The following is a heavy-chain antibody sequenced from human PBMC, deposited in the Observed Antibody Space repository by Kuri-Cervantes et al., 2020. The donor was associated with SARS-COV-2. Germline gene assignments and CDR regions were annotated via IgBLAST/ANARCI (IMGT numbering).Heavy chain of an antibody. J-gene: IGHJ4*02. CDR3: GRHRGYCSGGGCYSTGFSFDY. V-gene: IGHV3-30*04. CDR2: ISYDGRNT. Sequence: GESLKISCEASGFIFSDYAIDWVRQAPGKGLEWVAIISYDGRNTKFADSVKGRFTVSRDNAENSLYLQMNRLGVGDTAVYYCGRHRGYCSGGGCYSTGFSFDYWGQGALVTVSS. D-gene: IGHD2-15*01. CDR1: GFIFSDYA.